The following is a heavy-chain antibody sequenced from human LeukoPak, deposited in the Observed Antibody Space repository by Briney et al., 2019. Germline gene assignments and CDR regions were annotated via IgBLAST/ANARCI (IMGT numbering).Heavy chain of an antibody. J-gene: IGHJ4*02. CDR1: GCSTSSGYF. Sequence: SETLSLTCTVSGCSTSSGYFWGWIRQPPGKGLEWIGTISHGGSTYYNPSLKSPVTISVDTSKNQFSLNLSSVTAADTAVFYCARATVTTEGDYFDYWGQGTLVTVSS. CDR3: ARATVTTEGDYFDY. D-gene: IGHD4-17*01. V-gene: IGHV4-38-2*02. CDR2: ISHGGST.